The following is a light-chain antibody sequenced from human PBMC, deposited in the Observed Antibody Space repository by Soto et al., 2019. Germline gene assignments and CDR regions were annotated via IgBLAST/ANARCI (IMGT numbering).Light chain of an antibody. CDR1: QSVSNN. CDR3: QQYNTCPPFT. CDR2: GAS. J-gene: IGKJ3*01. Sequence: EIVMTQSPATLSVSPGERATLSCRASQSVSNNLAWYQQKPGQAPRLLIYGASTRATGIPARFSGSGSGTEFTLTIGSLQYEDFALYYCQQYNTCPPFTFGPGTRVDIK. V-gene: IGKV3-15*01.